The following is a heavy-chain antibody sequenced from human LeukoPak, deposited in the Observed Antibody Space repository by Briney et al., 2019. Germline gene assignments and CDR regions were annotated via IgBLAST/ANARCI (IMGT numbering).Heavy chain of an antibody. V-gene: IGHV3-48*02. CDR1: GFTFRSYS. CDR3: ARSAPYYYHSSGYSAFDS. D-gene: IGHD3-22*01. CDR2: ISSTSSTI. J-gene: IGHJ3*02. Sequence: PGGSLRLSCAASGFTFRSYSMHWARQAPGKGLEWVSYISSTSSTIYYADSVKGRFTISRDNAKNSLYLQMNSLRDEDTAVYYCARSAPYYYHSSGYSAFDSWGPGTMVTVSA.